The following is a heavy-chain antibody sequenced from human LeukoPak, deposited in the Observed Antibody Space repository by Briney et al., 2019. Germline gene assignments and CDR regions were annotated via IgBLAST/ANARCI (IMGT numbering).Heavy chain of an antibody. D-gene: IGHD3-3*01. CDR3: ARSSYVLRFLEWLRAAAFDI. V-gene: IGHV4-4*02. J-gene: IGHJ3*02. CDR2: IYHSGST. CDR1: GGSISSSNW. Sequence: SGTLSLTCAVSGGSISSSNWWSWVRQPPGKGLEWIGEIYHSGSTNYNPSLKSRVTISVDKSKNQFSLKLSSVTAADTAVYYCARSSYVLRFLEWLRAAAFDIWGQGTMVTVSS.